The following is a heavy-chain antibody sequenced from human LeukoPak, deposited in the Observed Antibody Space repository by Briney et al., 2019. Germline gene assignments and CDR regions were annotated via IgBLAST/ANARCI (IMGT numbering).Heavy chain of an antibody. CDR1: GGSFSGYY. CDR3: ARVRYDSGSYYKDY. J-gene: IGHJ4*02. D-gene: IGHD3-10*01. V-gene: IGHV4-34*01. Sequence: TSETLSLTCTVSGGSFSGYYWSWIRQPPGKGLEWIGEINHSGSTNYNPSLKSRGTISVDTSKNQFSLKLSSVTAADTAVYYCARVRYDSGSYYKDYWGQGTLVTVSS. CDR2: INHSGST.